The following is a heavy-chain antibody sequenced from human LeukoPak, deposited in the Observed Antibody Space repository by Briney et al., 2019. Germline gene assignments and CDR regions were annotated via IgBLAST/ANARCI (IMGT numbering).Heavy chain of an antibody. J-gene: IGHJ3*02. CDR2: IYYSGST. CDR3: ARGGSWGIDAFDI. V-gene: IGHV4-39*01. CDR1: GGSISSSSYY. D-gene: IGHD7-27*01. Sequence: SETLSLTCTVSGGSISSSSYYWGWIRQPPGKGLEWIGSIYYSGSTYYNPSLKSRVTISVDTSKNQFSLKLSSVTAADTAVYYCARGGSWGIDAFDIWGQGTMVTVSS.